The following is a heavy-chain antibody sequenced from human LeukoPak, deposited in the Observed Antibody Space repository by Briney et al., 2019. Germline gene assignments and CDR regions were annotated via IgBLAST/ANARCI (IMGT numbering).Heavy chain of an antibody. CDR2: IKQDGSEK. CDR1: GFSFSNYW. Sequence: GGSLRLSCEASGFSFSNYWMSWVRQAPGKGLEWVANIKQDGSEKYYVDSVKGRFTISRDNAKNSLYLQMNSLRAEDTAEYYCARGGHAGAFDIWGQGTMVTVSS. J-gene: IGHJ3*02. CDR3: ARGGHAGAFDI. D-gene: IGHD6-13*01. V-gene: IGHV3-7*01.